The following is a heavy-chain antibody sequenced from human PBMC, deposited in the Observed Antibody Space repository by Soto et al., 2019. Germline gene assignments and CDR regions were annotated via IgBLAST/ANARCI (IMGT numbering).Heavy chain of an antibody. CDR1: GGSISSGGYY. D-gene: IGHD3-22*01. J-gene: IGHJ4*02. Sequence: QVQLQESGPGLVKPSQTLSLTCTVSGGSISSGGYYWSWIRQHPGKGLEWIGYIYYSGSTYYNPSLKSRVTISVDTSKNQFSLKLSSVTAADTAVYYCARFQIPEMAMIVVVESDYFDYWGQGTLVTVSS. CDR2: IYYSGST. CDR3: ARFQIPEMAMIVVVESDYFDY. V-gene: IGHV4-31*03.